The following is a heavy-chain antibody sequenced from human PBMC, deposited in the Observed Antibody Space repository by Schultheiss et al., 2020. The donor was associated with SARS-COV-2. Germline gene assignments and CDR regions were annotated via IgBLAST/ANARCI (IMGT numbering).Heavy chain of an antibody. CDR3: AKRYSSGSYAY. D-gene: IGHD6-19*01. J-gene: IGHJ4*02. CDR2: ISGSGGST. CDR1: GFTFSSYS. Sequence: GGSLRLSCAASGFTFSSYSMNWVRQAPGKGLEWVSAISGSGGSTYYADSVKGRFTISRDNAKNSLYLQMNSLRAEDTAVYYCAKRYSSGSYAYWGQGTLVTVSS. V-gene: IGHV3-23*01.